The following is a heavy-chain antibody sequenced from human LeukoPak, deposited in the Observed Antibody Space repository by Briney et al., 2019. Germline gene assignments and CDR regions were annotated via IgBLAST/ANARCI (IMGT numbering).Heavy chain of an antibody. CDR2: IIPAFGVV. CDR1: GGTFSDYA. J-gene: IGHJ4*02. V-gene: IGHV1-69*05. Sequence: SVKVSCKASGGTFSDYAISLVRQAPGQGLEWMGRIIPAFGVVDYAQRFQGRVTITTDESTSTAYMDLPSLRSEDTAVYYCARNAYEFDYWGQGTLVTVSS. CDR3: ARNAYEFDY. D-gene: IGHD5-12*01.